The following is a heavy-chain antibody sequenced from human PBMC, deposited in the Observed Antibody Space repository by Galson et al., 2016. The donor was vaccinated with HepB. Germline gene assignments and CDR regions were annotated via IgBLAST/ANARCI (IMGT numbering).Heavy chain of an antibody. J-gene: IGHJ6*02. CDR2: IYYTGST. Sequence: CTVSGGSISSSSFYWGWIRQPPGKGLEWIGSIYYTGSTSYNVSLKSRVTISVDTSKHQFSLRLSSVTAADTAVYYCARHSSSWDYYYYGTDVWGQGTTVTVSS. V-gene: IGHV4-39*01. CDR3: ARHSSSWDYYYYGTDV. D-gene: IGHD6-6*01. CDR1: GGSISSSSFY.